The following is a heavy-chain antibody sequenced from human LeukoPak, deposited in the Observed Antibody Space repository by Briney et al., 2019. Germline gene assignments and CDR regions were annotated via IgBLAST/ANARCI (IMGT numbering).Heavy chain of an antibody. CDR2: IGSSGTTI. D-gene: IGHD3-10*01. Sequence: PGGSLRLSCAVSGFPFSVYEMNWVRQAPGKGLEWVSNIGSSGTTIYYADSVRGRFSISRDNAKNSLYLQMNSLRAEDTAVYYCGRGKVWSRTYFDFWGQGTLVTVSS. CDR3: GRGKVWSRTYFDF. CDR1: GFPFSVYE. V-gene: IGHV3-48*03. J-gene: IGHJ4*02.